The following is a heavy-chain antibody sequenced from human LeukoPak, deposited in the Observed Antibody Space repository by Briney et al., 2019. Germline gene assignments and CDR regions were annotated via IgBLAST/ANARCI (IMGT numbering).Heavy chain of an antibody. J-gene: IGHJ4*02. V-gene: IGHV1-69*13. CDR3: ARVSRIVVVPAAMRFDY. D-gene: IGHD2-2*01. Sequence: SVKVSCKASGDTFSSSAITWVRQAPGQGLEWMGGIIPIFDTPNYAQNFQGRVTITADESTNTAYMELSSLRSEDTAVYYCARVSRIVVVPAAMRFDYWGQGTLVTVSS. CDR1: GDTFSSSA. CDR2: IIPIFDTP.